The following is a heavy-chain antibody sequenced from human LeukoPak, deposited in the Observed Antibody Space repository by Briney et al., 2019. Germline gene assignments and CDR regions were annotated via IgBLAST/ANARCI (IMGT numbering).Heavy chain of an antibody. CDR3: ARETGTARLDY. V-gene: IGHV3-66*03. J-gene: IGHJ4*02. CDR2: IYSSGAT. D-gene: IGHD1-1*01. CDR1: GFSVSSNY. Sequence: SGGSLRLSCAASGFSVSSNYMSWVRQAPGKGLEWVSIIYSSGATYYTDSVKGRFTISRDSSKNKLYLQMNSLRGEDTAVYFCARETGTARLDYWGQGTLVTVSS.